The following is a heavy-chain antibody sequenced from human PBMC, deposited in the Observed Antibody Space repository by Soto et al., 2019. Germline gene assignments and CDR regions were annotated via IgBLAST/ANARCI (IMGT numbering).Heavy chain of an antibody. CDR2: VSFDGSNE. D-gene: IGHD1-26*01. CDR1: GFAFSSYV. CDR3: ARPVTVGYTTPFAY. J-gene: IGHJ4*02. V-gene: IGHV3-30*04. Sequence: GGSLRLSCAASGFAFSSYVLHWVRQAPGKGLEWVAGVSFDGSNEYYGDSVRGRFTISRDNSNNTLYLQMNSLREEDTAVYYCARPVTVGYTTPFAYWGQGTLVTVSS.